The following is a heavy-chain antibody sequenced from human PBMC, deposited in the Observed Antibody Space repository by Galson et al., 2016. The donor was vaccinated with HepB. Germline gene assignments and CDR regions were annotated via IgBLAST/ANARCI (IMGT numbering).Heavy chain of an antibody. CDR1: GYNFDYYW. J-gene: IGHJ6*02. Sequence: QSGAEVKKPGESLKISCQGSGYNFDYYWIGWVRQMPGKGLEWMGIIHPGTSETNYSPSLQGQVTISVDKSINTAYLQWSSLKASDTAMYYCAKGSGLSMGVWGQGTTVTVSS. D-gene: IGHD3-16*02. CDR3: AKGSGLSMGV. V-gene: IGHV5-51*01. CDR2: IHPGTSET.